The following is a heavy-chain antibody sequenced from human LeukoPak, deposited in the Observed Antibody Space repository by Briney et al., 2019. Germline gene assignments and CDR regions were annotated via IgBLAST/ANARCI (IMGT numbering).Heavy chain of an antibody. Sequence: KESGPTLVKPTQTLTLTCTFSGFSLSTSGVGVGWIRQPPGKALEWLALIYWNDDERYSPSLKSRLTITKDTSKNQVVLTMTNVDPVDTATYYCAHIRGGGNSGYFDYWGQGTLVTVSS. CDR2: IYWNDDE. CDR1: GFSLSTSGVG. J-gene: IGHJ4*02. CDR3: AHIRGGGNSGYFDY. D-gene: IGHD4-23*01. V-gene: IGHV2-5*01.